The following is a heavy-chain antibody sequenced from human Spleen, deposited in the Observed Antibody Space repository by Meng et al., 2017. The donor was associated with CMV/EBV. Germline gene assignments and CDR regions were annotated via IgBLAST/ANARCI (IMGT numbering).Heavy chain of an antibody. CDR2: VIPLFSTS. CDR3: AGRYSTRGDY. J-gene: IGHJ4*02. CDR1: GGSFSNYA. Sequence: SVKVSCKASGGSFSNYAISWVRQAPGHGLEWMGGVIPLFSTSNYAQKFGGRVTITADESTSTAYMELSSLRSEDTAVYYCAGRYSTRGDYWGQGTLVTVSS. D-gene: IGHD5-12*01. V-gene: IGHV1-69*13.